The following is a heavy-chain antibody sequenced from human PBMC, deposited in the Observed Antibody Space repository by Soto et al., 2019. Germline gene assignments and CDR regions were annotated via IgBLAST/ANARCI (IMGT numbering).Heavy chain of an antibody. Sequence: QVHLVESGGGLVKPGGSLRFSCAASGFTFSDYYMSWVRQAPGRGLEWISYSSNSGTFARYATSVKGRFSISRDNANNSLYLEMNSLRVEDTAVYYCARSGDNFNVLDYWGQGTPVTVSS. CDR3: ARSGDNFNVLDY. CDR1: GFTFSDYY. J-gene: IGHJ4*02. V-gene: IGHV3-11*06. CDR2: SSNSGTFA. D-gene: IGHD1-1*01.